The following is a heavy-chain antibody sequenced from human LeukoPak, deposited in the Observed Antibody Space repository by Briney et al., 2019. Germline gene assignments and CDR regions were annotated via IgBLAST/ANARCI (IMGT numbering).Heavy chain of an antibody. D-gene: IGHD3-3*01. V-gene: IGHV3-30-3*02. CDR1: GFTFSSYA. CDR3: AKSVAIYFYYGLDV. J-gene: IGHJ6*02. Sequence: TGGSLRLSCAASGFTFSSYAMHWVRQAPGKGLEWVAVISYDGSNKYYADSVKGRFTISRDNSKNTLFLQINSLRVEDTAPYYCAKSVAIYFYYGLDVWGQGTTVTVSS. CDR2: ISYDGSNK.